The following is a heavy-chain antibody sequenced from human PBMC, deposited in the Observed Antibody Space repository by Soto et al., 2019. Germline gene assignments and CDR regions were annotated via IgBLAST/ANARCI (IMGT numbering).Heavy chain of an antibody. J-gene: IGHJ4*02. D-gene: IGHD2-8*01. CDR1: GFTFSDYT. Sequence: EVQLLESGGGLAQPGGSPTLSCAASGFTFSDYTMSWVRQAPGQVLECISVILSDYNTFYADSVGGRFTISRDNSKNTLYLEMNSLRAEDTAVYYCARRTNGYFGYWGQGALVTVSS. CDR2: ILSDYNT. V-gene: IGHV3-23*03. CDR3: ARRTNGYFGY.